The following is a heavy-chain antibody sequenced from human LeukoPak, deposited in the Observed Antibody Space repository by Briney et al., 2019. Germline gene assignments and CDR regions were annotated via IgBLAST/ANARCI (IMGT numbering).Heavy chain of an antibody. CDR3: ARGDRGWYFLDYYGMDV. V-gene: IGHV4-31*03. CDR2: IYYSGST. Sequence: PSETLSLTCTVSGVSISGGGYYWTWIRQHPGKGLEWIGYIYYSGSTNYNPSLKSRVTISVDTSKNQFSLKLSSVTAADTAVYYCARGDRGWYFLDYYGMDVWGQGTTVTVSS. D-gene: IGHD6-19*01. CDR1: GVSISGGGYY. J-gene: IGHJ6*02.